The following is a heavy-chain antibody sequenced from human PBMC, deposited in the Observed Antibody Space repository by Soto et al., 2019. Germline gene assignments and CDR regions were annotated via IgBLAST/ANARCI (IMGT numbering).Heavy chain of an antibody. V-gene: IGHV3-23*01. CDR3: AKDLGVVTATQGGY. J-gene: IGHJ4*02. CDR2: ISGSGGST. D-gene: IGHD2-21*02. Sequence: EVQLLESGGGLVQPGGSLGLSCAASGFTFSSYAMSWVRQAPGKGLEWVSAISGSGGSTYYADSVKGRFTISRDNSKNTLYLQMNSLRAEDTAVYYCAKDLGVVTATQGGYWGQGTLVTVSS. CDR1: GFTFSSYA.